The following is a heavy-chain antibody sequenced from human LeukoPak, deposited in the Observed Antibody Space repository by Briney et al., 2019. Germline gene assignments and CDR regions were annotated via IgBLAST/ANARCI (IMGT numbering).Heavy chain of an antibody. CDR1: GDSITSGADY. V-gene: IGHV4-30-2*01. Sequence: SETLSLTCSVSGDSITSGADYWTWIRQTPGEALAWIGNSYHTGKTHYNPSFKSRLTVSVDRSKNQFSLRLTSVTAADTAVYYCASPDQKAAFDLWGQGTMVTVSS. CDR3: ASPDQKAAFDL. J-gene: IGHJ3*01. CDR2: SYHTGKT.